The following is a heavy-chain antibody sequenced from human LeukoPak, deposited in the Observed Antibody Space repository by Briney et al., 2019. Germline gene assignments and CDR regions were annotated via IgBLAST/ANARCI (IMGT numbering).Heavy chain of an antibody. V-gene: IGHV3-23*01. Sequence: GGSLRLSCTASGFTFTRSAMGWVRQAPGKGLEWVSCITNSGGGTYYADSVKGRFTISRDNSKNTLYLQMNSLRAEDTAVYYCAKQVYYYDSSGYYPDAFDIWGQGTMVTVSS. J-gene: IGHJ3*02. CDR2: ITNSGGGT. CDR1: GFTFTRSA. D-gene: IGHD3-22*01. CDR3: AKQVYYYDSSGYYPDAFDI.